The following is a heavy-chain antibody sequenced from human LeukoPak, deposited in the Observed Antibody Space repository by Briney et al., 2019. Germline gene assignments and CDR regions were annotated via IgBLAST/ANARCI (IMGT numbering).Heavy chain of an antibody. Sequence: GGSLRLSCAASGFTFSSYAMSWVRQAPGKGLEWVSAISGSGGSTYYADSVKGRFTISRDNSKNTLYLQMNSLRAEDTAVYYCAKNTRLPQIVVIPAAIDYWGQEPWSPSPQ. CDR3: AKNTRLPQIVVIPAAIDY. D-gene: IGHD2-2*01. CDR2: ISGSGGST. J-gene: IGHJ4*01. V-gene: IGHV3-23*01. CDR1: GFTFSSYA.